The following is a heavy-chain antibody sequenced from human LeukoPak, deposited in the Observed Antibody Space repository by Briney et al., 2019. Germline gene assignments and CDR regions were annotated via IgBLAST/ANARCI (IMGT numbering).Heavy chain of an antibody. D-gene: IGHD3-22*01. J-gene: IGHJ4*02. CDR2: ISSGSSII. CDR3: ARDGDSYDGSGSY. Sequence: GGSLRLSCAASGFTFSNYAMSWVRQAPGKGLEWVSYISSGSSIIYYADSVKGRFTISRDNAKNSLYLQMNSLRAEDTAVYYCARDGDSYDGSGSYWGQGTLVTVSS. V-gene: IGHV3-48*01. CDR1: GFTFSNYA.